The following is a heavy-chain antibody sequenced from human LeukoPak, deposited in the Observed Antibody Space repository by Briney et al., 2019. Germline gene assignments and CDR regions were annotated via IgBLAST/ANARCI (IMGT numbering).Heavy chain of an antibody. D-gene: IGHD2/OR15-2a*01. Sequence: GASVKVSCKASGYTFTGYYMHWVRQAPGQGLEWMGWINPNGAVTNYAQKFQGRVTLTRDTSISTDYMELSGLTSDDTAVYYCARDMASTSSHNWFDPWGQGTLVTVSS. CDR1: GYTFTGYY. CDR2: INPNGAVT. V-gene: IGHV1-2*02. J-gene: IGHJ5*02. CDR3: ARDMASTSSHNWFDP.